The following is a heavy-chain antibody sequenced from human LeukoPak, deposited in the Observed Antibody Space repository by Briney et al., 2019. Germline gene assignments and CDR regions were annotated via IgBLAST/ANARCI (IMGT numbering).Heavy chain of an antibody. CDR3: ATYDSSGYYRDRHFDY. CDR1: GFSFTTYA. J-gene: IGHJ4*02. D-gene: IGHD3-22*01. CDR2: VSASGDDT. V-gene: IGHV3-23*01. Sequence: PGGSLRLSCAGSGFSFTTYAMTWVRQAPGKGLEWVSTVSASGDDTFYADSVKGRFTISRDNSKNTLFLQKDSLRAEDTAVYYCATYDSSGYYRDRHFDYWGQGTLVTVSS.